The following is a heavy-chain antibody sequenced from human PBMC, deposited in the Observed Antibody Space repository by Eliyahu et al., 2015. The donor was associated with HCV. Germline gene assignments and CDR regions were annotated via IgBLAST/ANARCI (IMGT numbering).Heavy chain of an antibody. J-gene: IGHJ2*01. D-gene: IGHD6-13*01. CDR3: ARDAGLAVAGTDWYFDL. V-gene: IGHV3-30*03. CDR2: ISSDGSNE. CDR1: GXXFSSXG. Sequence: QLQLVESGGGVVQPGRSLRLSCAAXGXXFSSXGMHWGRQAPGKGLEWVAVISSDGSNEDYADSVKGRFTISRDNSKNTLYLQMNSLRPEDTAVYSCARDAGLAVAGTDWYFDLWGRGTLVSVSS.